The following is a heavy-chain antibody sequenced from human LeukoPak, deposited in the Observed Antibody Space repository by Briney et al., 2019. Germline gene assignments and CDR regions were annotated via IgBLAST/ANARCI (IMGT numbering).Heavy chain of an antibody. V-gene: IGHV3-9*01. J-gene: IGHJ4*02. CDR2: ISWNSGSI. CDR3: AKDRSLDGGNTNGYFDF. CDR1: GFIFNNYA. Sequence: PGRSLRLSCAGSGFIFNNYAMHWVRQPPGKGLEWVSGISWNSGSIDYADSVKGRFTISRDNSDNTLYLQMNSLRAEDTAVFYCAKDRSLDGGNTNGYFDFWGQGTLVTVSS. D-gene: IGHD4-23*01.